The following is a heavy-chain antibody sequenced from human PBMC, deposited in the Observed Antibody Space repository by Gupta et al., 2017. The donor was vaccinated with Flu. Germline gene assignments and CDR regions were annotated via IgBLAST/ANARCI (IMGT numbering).Heavy chain of an antibody. CDR3: ARDFSGWNYGIYYYGMDV. Sequence: QVQLQESGPGLVKPSQTLSLTCTVSGGSISSGSYYWSWIRQPAGKGLEWIGRIYTSGSTNYNPSLKSRVTISVDTSKNQFSLKLSSVTAADTAVYYCARDFSGWNYGIYYYGMDVWGQGTTVTVSS. CDR2: IYTSGST. V-gene: IGHV4-61*02. J-gene: IGHJ6*02. CDR1: GGSISSGSYY. D-gene: IGHD1-7*01.